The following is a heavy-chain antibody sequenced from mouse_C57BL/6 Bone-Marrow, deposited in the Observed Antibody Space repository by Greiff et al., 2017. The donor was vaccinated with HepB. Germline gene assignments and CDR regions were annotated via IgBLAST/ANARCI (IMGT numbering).Heavy chain of an antibody. V-gene: IGHV3-6*01. Sequence: ESGPGLVKPSQSLSLTCSVTGYSITSGYYWNWIRQFPGNKLEWMGYISYDGSNNYNPSLKNRISITRDTSKNQFFLKLNSVTTEDTATYYCVRGDYYGSSYKGNYWGQGTTLTVSS. CDR1: GYSITSGYY. D-gene: IGHD1-1*01. CDR2: ISYDGSN. J-gene: IGHJ2*01. CDR3: VRGDYYGSSYKGNY.